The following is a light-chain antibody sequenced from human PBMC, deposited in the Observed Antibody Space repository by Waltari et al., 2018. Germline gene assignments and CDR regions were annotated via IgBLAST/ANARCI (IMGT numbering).Light chain of an antibody. J-gene: IGKJ4*01. CDR1: QSVGSY. CDR3: QQRSNRPLT. CDR2: DAS. V-gene: IGKV3-11*01. Sequence: EIVLTQSPATLSLSPGERATLSCRASQSVGSYLACYQQKPGQAPRLLIYDASNRATGIPARFSVSGSGTDFTLTISSLEPEDFAIYYCQQRSNRPLTFGGGTKVEIK.